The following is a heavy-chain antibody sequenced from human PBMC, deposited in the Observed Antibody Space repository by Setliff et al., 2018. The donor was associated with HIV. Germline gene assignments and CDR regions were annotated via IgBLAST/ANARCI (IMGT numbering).Heavy chain of an antibody. V-gene: IGHV4-61*09. Sequence: PSETLSLTCTVSGGSISSGSYYWSWIRQPAGKGLEWIGHIYTSGSTNYNPSLKSRVTISVDTSKNQFSLKLSSVTAADTAVYYCARGLSSGWYGYWYFDLWGRGTLVTSPQ. J-gene: IGHJ2*01. D-gene: IGHD6-19*01. CDR1: GGSISSGSYY. CDR2: IYTSGST. CDR3: ARGLSSGWYGYWYFDL.